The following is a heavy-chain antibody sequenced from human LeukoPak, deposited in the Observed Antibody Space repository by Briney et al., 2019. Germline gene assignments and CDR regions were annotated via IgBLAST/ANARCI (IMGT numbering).Heavy chain of an antibody. Sequence: GGSLRLSCAASGFTFNTAWMSWVRQAPGEGLEWVGHIKGEPDGGTTHYAAPVKGRFFISRDDSKNTLYLYMNSLKSDDTAVYYCTTDRGITIRPLFDYWGQGTLVTVSS. J-gene: IGHJ4*02. CDR3: TTDRGITIRPLFDY. CDR2: IKGEPDGGTT. CDR1: GFTFNTAW. D-gene: IGHD3-10*01. V-gene: IGHV3-15*01.